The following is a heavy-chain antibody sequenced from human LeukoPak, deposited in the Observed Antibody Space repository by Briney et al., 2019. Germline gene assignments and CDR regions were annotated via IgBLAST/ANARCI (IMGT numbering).Heavy chain of an antibody. CDR1: GFTFSTSA. CDR3: AAELYGVYTDCCTFHL. J-gene: IGHJ3*01. Sequence: SVKVSCKTSGFTFSTSAVQWVRQSRGQRLEWIGWIIVGSGATNYAQSLQGRFTITRDTSTNTAYMELSSLGSEDSAVYYCAAELYGVYTDCCTFHLWGQGTMVTVSS. V-gene: IGHV1-58*01. D-gene: IGHD4-17*01. CDR2: IIVGSGAT.